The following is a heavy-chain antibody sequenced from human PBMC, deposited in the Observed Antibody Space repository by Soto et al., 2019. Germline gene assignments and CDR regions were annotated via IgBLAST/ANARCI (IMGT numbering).Heavy chain of an antibody. V-gene: IGHV4-38-2*02. J-gene: IGHJ5*02. CDR3: ARDDNWFDP. Sequence: ETLSLTCAVSGYSISSGYYWAWIRQPPGKGLEWIGSIYHSGSTSYNPSLKNRVTISIDTSKNQFPLKLTSVTAADTAVYYCARDDNWFDPWGQGTLVTVSS. CDR2: IYHSGST. CDR1: GYSISSGYY.